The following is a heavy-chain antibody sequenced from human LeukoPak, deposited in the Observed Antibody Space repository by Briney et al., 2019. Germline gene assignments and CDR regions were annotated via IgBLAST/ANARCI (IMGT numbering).Heavy chain of an antibody. D-gene: IGHD1-26*01. Sequence: SVKVSCKASGGTFSSYAISWVRQAPGQGLEWMGGIIPIFGTANYAQKFQGRVTITTDKSTSTAYMELSSLRSEDTAVYYCASPRKEWEPRGNAFDIWGQGTMVTVSS. V-gene: IGHV1-69*05. CDR3: ASPRKEWEPRGNAFDI. CDR2: IIPIFGTA. CDR1: GGTFSSYA. J-gene: IGHJ3*02.